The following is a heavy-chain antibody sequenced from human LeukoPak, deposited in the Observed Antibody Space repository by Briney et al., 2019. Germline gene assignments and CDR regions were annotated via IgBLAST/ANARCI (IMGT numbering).Heavy chain of an antibody. J-gene: IGHJ4*02. CDR2: VSTYNGNT. CDR3: ARQSTGSYYSPIDY. CDR1: GHTFTSYG. Sequence: ASVKVSCKASGHTFTSYGISWVRQAPGQGLEWMGWVSTYNGNTKYAQNLQGRVTTTTDTSTSTAYMELRSLRSDDTAMYYCARQSTGSYYSPIDYWGQGTLVTVSS. V-gene: IGHV1-18*01. D-gene: IGHD1-26*01.